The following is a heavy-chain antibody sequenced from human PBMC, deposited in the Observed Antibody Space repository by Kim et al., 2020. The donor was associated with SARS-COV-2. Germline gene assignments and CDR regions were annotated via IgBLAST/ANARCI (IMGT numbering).Heavy chain of an antibody. J-gene: IGHJ3*01. CDR2: ISGDGGRT. V-gene: IGHV3-43*02. Sequence: GSLRLSCAASGFSFDDYGMHWVRQAPGKGLEWVSLISGDGGRTYYADSINGRFTISRDNSKHSLYLQMNILKTEDTALYYCAQDVFYTSDTKAHRTGSGSDVWGQGTMVTVSS. CDR3: AQDVFYTSDTKAHRTGSGSDV. D-gene: IGHD5-12*01. CDR1: GFSFDDYG.